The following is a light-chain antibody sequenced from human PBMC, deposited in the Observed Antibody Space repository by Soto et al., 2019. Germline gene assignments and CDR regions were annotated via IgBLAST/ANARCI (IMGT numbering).Light chain of an antibody. CDR3: SSYTGSNNLL. V-gene: IGLV2-8*01. Sequence: QSALTQPPSASGSPGQSVTFSCTGTSSGVGGYSYVSWYQQHPGKAPKLIIDEVSKRPSGVPDRFSGSRSGNTASLTVSGLQAGDEAEYYCSSYTGSNNLLFGGGTKLTV. J-gene: IGLJ2*01. CDR2: EVS. CDR1: SSGVGGYSY.